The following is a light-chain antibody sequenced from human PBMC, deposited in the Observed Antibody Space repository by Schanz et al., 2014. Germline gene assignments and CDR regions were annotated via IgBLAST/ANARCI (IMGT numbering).Light chain of an antibody. Sequence: QSVLTQPPSVSGAPGQRVTISCTWSSSNIGAGYDVHWYQQLPGTAPKLLIYSNSNRPSGVPDRFSGSKSGTSASLAITGLQAEDEADYYCAAWDDSLNGGVFGGGTKLTVL. CDR1: SSNIGAGYD. J-gene: IGLJ3*02. CDR3: AAWDDSLNGGV. CDR2: SNS. V-gene: IGLV1-40*01.